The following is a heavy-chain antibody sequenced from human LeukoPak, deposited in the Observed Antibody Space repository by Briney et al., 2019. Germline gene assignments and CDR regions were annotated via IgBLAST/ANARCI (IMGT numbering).Heavy chain of an antibody. CDR3: AKEGGTGDPYYFDY. D-gene: IGHD7-27*01. V-gene: IGHV3-23*01. CDR2: IKRSGGGT. CDR1: GFAFNNYA. Sequence: GGSLRLSCAASGFAFNNYAMSWVRQAPGKGLEWVSTIKRSGGGTYYADSVRGRFTISRDSSEDTLYLQMNSLRAEDTAVYYCAKEGGTGDPYYFDYWGQGTLVTVSS. J-gene: IGHJ4*02.